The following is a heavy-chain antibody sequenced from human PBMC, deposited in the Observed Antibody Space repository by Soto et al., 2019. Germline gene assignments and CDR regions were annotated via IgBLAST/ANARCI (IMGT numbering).Heavy chain of an antibody. D-gene: IGHD3-3*01. J-gene: IGHJ6*03. CDR3: ARGYYDFWSGYERSSYYYYYMDV. CDR2: IYSGGST. V-gene: IGHV3-66*01. CDR1: GFTVSSNY. Sequence: ESGGGLVQPGGSLRLSCAASGFTVSSNYMSWVRQAPGKGLEWVSVIYSGGSTYYADSVKGRFTISRDNSKNTLYLQMNSLRAEDTAVYYCARGYYDFWSGYERSSYYYYYMDVWGKGTTVTVSS.